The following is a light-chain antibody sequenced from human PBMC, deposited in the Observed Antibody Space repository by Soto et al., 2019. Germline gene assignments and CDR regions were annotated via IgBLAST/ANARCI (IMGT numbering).Light chain of an antibody. V-gene: IGKV3-20*01. CDR1: QTLSNSF. CDR2: DTS. J-gene: IGKJ5*01. Sequence: EIVLTQSPGTLSLSPGERATLSCRASQTLSNSFIAWYQQKPGQAPRLLIYDTSSRATGVPDRFSGSGSGTDFTLTISRLEPEDFAVYYCQQQGRSWITFGQGTRLEIK. CDR3: QQQGRSWIT.